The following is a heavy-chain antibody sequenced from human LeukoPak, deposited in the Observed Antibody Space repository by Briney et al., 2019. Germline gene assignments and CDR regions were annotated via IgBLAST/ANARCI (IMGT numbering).Heavy chain of an antibody. V-gene: IGHV1-2*06. Sequence: ASVKVSCKASGYTFTGYYMHWVRQAPGQGLEWIGRINPNSGGTNYAQKFQGRATMTRDTSISTAYMELSRLRSDDTAVYYCARAGYYYDSSGYPSLFDYWGQGTLVTVSS. CDR1: GYTFTGYY. CDR3: ARAGYYYDSSGYPSLFDY. CDR2: INPNSGGT. J-gene: IGHJ4*02. D-gene: IGHD3-22*01.